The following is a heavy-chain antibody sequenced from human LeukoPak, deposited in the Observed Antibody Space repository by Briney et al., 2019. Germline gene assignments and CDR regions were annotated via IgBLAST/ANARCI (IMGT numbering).Heavy chain of an antibody. Sequence: RASVKVSCKASGYTFTSYGISWVRQAPGQGLEWMGGIIPIFGTANYAQKFQGRVTITTDESTSTAYMELSSLRSEDTAVYYCARTVTYNWFDPWGQGTLVTVSS. D-gene: IGHD4-11*01. CDR1: GYTFTSYG. CDR2: IIPIFGTA. J-gene: IGHJ5*02. V-gene: IGHV1-69*05. CDR3: ARTVTYNWFDP.